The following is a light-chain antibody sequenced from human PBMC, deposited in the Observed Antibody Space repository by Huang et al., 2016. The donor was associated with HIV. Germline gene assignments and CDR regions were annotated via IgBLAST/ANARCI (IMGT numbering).Light chain of an antibody. J-gene: IGKJ1*01. CDR3: LQYGNSFWT. Sequence: TVLTQSPGTLSLSPGERATLSCRASQSVSSSFLSWYQQKPGQAPRLLIYGTSSRATGIPDRFSGSGSGTDFTLTISRLEPEDFAVYYCLQYGNSFWTFGPGTKVEIK. CDR1: QSVSSSF. CDR2: GTS. V-gene: IGKV3-20*01.